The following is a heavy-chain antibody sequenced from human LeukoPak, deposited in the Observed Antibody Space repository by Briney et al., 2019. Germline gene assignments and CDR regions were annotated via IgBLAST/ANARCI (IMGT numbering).Heavy chain of an antibody. D-gene: IGHD4-17*01. Sequence: SETLSLTCTVSGGSISSSSYYWGWIRQPPGKGLEWIGSIYYSGSTYYNPSLKSRVTISVDTSKNQFSLKLSSVTAADTAVYYCASISLQVTTVTPAPDYWGQGTLVTVSS. CDR3: ASISLQVTTVTPAPDY. CDR1: GGSISSSSYY. J-gene: IGHJ4*02. CDR2: IYYSGST. V-gene: IGHV4-39*07.